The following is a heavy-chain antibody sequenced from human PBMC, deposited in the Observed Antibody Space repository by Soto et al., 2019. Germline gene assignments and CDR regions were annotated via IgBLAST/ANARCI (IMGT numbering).Heavy chain of an antibody. CDR2: ITPFNGNT. D-gene: IGHD4-4*01. CDR3: VRDYSSFPHI. J-gene: IGHJ4*02. Sequence: QIQLVQSGPESKKPGASVKVSCQTSGYNFISYGLSWVRQAPGQGLEWMGWITPFNGNTNYPQRFRGKITMTTATATNTGYLEVRNLKSDDTAVYYCVRDYSSFPHIWGQGTLVTVSS. CDR1: GYNFISYG. V-gene: IGHV1-18*04.